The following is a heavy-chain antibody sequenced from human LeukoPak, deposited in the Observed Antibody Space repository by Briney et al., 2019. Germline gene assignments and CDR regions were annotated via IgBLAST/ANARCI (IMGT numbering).Heavy chain of an antibody. J-gene: IGHJ3*02. CDR3: AIFSVEMATIDAFDI. Sequence: VASVKVSCKASGGTFSSYAISWVRQAPGQGLEWMGRIIPIFGTANYAQKFQGRVTITTDESTSTAYMELSSLRSEDTAVYYCAIFSVEMATIDAFDIWGQRTMVTVSS. CDR1: GGTFSSYA. V-gene: IGHV1-69*05. D-gene: IGHD5-24*01. CDR2: IIPIFGTA.